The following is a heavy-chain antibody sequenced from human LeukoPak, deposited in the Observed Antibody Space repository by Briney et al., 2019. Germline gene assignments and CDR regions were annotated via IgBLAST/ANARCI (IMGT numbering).Heavy chain of an antibody. Sequence: GGSLRLSCAASGFTFSSYGMHWVRQAPGKGLEWVAFIRYDGSNKYYADSVKGRFTISRDNVDNTLFLQMNSLRAEDTAIYYCAKPHIRMSTVCFFDSWGQGTRVTVSS. V-gene: IGHV3-30*02. CDR1: GFTFSSYG. CDR2: IRYDGSNK. J-gene: IGHJ4*02. D-gene: IGHD5/OR15-5a*01. CDR3: AKPHIRMSTVCFFDS.